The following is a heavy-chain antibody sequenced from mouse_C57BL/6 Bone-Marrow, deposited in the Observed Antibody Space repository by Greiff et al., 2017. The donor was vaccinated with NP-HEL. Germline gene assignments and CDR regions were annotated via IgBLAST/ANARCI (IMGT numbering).Heavy chain of an antibody. V-gene: IGHV14-4*01. CDR3: TTSYYGSRGYWYFDV. Sequence: DVKLVESGAELVRPGASVKLSCTASGFNIKDDYMHWVKQRPEQGLEWIGWIDPENGDTEYASKFQGKATITADTSSNTAYLQLSSLTSEYTAVYYCTTSYYGSRGYWYFDVWGTGTTVTVSS. D-gene: IGHD1-1*01. J-gene: IGHJ1*03. CDR1: GFNIKDDY. CDR2: IDPENGDT.